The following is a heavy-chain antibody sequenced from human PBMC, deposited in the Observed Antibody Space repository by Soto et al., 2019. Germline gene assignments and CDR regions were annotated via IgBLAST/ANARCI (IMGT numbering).Heavy chain of an antibody. CDR3: ARDRGLALSGGFDY. Sequence: GXSVKVSCKASGYTFTSYGISWVRQAPGQGLEWMGWISAYNGNTNYAQKLQGRVTMTTDTSTSTAYMELRSLRSDDTAVYYCARDRGLALSGGFDYWGQGTLVTVS. CDR2: ISAYNGNT. J-gene: IGHJ4*02. CDR1: GYTFTSYG. D-gene: IGHD3-10*01. V-gene: IGHV1-18*04.